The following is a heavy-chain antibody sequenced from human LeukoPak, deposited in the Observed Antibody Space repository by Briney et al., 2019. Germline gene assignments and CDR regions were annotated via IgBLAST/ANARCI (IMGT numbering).Heavy chain of an antibody. J-gene: IGHJ5*02. CDR1: SGSISSYY. V-gene: IGHV4-59*01. Sequence: SETLSLTCTISSGSISSYYWSWIRQPPGKGMEWIGYIYYNGNTNSNHSLKSQITISVDTSKNQYSLKLSPVTAADPAVYYCARGRVWFDLWGQGTLVTVSS. CDR3: ARGRVWFDL. CDR2: IYYNGNT.